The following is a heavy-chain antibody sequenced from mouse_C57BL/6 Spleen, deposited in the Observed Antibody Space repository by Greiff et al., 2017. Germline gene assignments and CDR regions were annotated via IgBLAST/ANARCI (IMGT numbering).Heavy chain of an antibody. CDR1: GYAFSSSW. CDR3: ARSVYSNQAWFAY. Sequence: VQLQQSGPELVKPGASVKISCKASGYAFSSSWMNWVKQRPGKGLEWIGRIYPGDGDTNYNGKFKGKATLTADKSSSTAYMQLSSLTSEDSAVYFWARSVYSNQAWFAYWGQGTLVTVSA. CDR2: IYPGDGDT. V-gene: IGHV1-82*01. D-gene: IGHD2-5*01. J-gene: IGHJ3*01.